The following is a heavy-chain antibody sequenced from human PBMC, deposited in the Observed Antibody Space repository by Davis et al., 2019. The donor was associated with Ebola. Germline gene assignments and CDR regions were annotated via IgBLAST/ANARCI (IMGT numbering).Heavy chain of an antibody. Sequence: PGGSLRLSCAASGFTVSSNYMSWVRQAPGKGLEWVSVIYSGGSTYYADSVKGRFTISRDNSKNSLYLQMNSLRTEDTAVYYCARVPSTVVDYWGQGTLVTVSS. CDR3: ARVPSTVVDY. CDR1: GFTVSSNY. J-gene: IGHJ4*02. CDR2: IYSGGST. D-gene: IGHD4-23*01. V-gene: IGHV3-53*05.